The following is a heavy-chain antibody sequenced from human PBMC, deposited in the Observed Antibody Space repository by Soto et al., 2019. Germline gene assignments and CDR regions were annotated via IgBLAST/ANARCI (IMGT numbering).Heavy chain of an antibody. Sequence: QVQLQESGPGLVKPSQTLSLTCTVSGGSISSGGYYWSWIRQHPGKGLEWIGYIYYSGSTYYNPCPKRRVPTSGDTSKNQFSLKLSSVTAADTAVYYCASGDSSSSDYWGQGTLVTVSS. CDR1: GGSISSGGYY. J-gene: IGHJ4*02. CDR2: IYYSGST. CDR3: ASGDSSSSDY. V-gene: IGHV4-31*03. D-gene: IGHD6-13*01.